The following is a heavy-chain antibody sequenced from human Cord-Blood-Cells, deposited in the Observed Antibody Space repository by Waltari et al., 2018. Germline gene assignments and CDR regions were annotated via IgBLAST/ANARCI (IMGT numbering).Heavy chain of an antibody. CDR2: FEPEDGET. CDR1: GYTPTEFS. V-gene: IGHV1-24*01. J-gene: IGHJ3*02. Sequence: VQLVQPGAEVKKPGASVQVSCKGPGYTPTEFSTHSVRQAPGKGHECMGGFEPEDGETIYAQKFQGRVTMTEDTSTDTAYMELSSLRSEDTAVYYCATPTHCSSTSCYDAFDIWGQGTMVTVSS. CDR3: ATPTHCSSTSCYDAFDI. D-gene: IGHD2-2*01.